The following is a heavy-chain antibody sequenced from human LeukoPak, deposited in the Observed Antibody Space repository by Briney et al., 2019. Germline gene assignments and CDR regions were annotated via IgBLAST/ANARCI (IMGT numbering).Heavy chain of an antibody. V-gene: IGHV5-51*01. J-gene: IGHJ4*02. CDR1: GYSFTSYW. D-gene: IGHD6-13*01. CDR3: AIFYLPVRQQLVHGLFDY. Sequence: GESLKISCKGSGYSFTSYWIGWVRQLPGKGLEWMGIIYPGDSDTRYSPSFQGQVTISADKSISTAYLQWSSLKASDTAMYYCAIFYLPVRQQLVHGLFDYWGQGTLVTVSS. CDR2: IYPGDSDT.